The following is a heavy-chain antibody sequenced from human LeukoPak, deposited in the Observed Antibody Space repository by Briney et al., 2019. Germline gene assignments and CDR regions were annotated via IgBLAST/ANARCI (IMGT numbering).Heavy chain of an antibody. Sequence: GGSLRLSCAASGFTFDDYGMSWVRQAPGKGLEWVSGINWNGGSTGYADSVKGRFTISRDNAKNSLYLQMNSLRAEDTALYHCARRSSSWSPTLLGYWGQGTLVTVSS. J-gene: IGHJ4*02. CDR2: INWNGGST. D-gene: IGHD6-13*01. CDR3: ARRSSSWSPTLLGY. CDR1: GFTFDDYG. V-gene: IGHV3-20*01.